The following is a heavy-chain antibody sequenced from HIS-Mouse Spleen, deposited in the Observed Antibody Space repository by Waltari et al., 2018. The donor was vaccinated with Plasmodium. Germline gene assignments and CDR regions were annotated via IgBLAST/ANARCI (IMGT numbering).Heavy chain of an antibody. J-gene: IGHJ3*02. D-gene: IGHD4-17*01. Sequence: EVQLVESGGGLIQPGGSLRLSCAASGFTVSSNYMSWVRQAPGKGWRWVSVIYSGGSTYYADSVKGRFTISRDNSKNTLYLQMNSLRAEDTAVYYCASKTTVTNHAFDIWGQGTMVTVSS. V-gene: IGHV3-53*01. CDR1: GFTVSSNY. CDR3: ASKTTVTNHAFDI. CDR2: IYSGGST.